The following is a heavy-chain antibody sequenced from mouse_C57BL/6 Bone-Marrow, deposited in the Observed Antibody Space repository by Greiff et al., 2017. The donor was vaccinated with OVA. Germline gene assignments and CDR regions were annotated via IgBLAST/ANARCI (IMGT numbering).Heavy chain of an antibody. V-gene: IGHV3-6*01. CDR2: ISYDGSN. CDR3: AREPGDYGRSWFAY. Sequence: ESGPGLVKPSQSLSLTCSVTGYSITSGYYWNWIRQFPGNKLEWMGYISYDGSNNYNPSLKNRISITRDTSKNQFFLKLNSVTTEDTATYYCAREPGDYGRSWFAYWGQGTLVTVSA. J-gene: IGHJ3*01. CDR1: GYSITSGYY. D-gene: IGHD1-1*01.